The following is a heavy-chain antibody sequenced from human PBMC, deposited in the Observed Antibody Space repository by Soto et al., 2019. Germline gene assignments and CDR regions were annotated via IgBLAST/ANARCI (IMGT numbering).Heavy chain of an antibody. CDR1: GFTVSSNY. CDR2: IYSGGST. V-gene: IGHV3-66*01. J-gene: IGHJ3*02. CDR3: ARDREGYCSGGSCYSDAFDI. Sequence: GGSLRLSCAASGFTVSSNYMSWVRQAPGKGLEWVSVIYSGGSTYYADSVKGRFTISRDNSKNTLYLQMNSLRAEDTAVYYCARDREGYCSGGSCYSDAFDIWGQGTMVTVSS. D-gene: IGHD2-15*01.